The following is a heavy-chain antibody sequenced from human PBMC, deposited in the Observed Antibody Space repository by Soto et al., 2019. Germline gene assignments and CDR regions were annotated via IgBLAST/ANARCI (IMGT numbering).Heavy chain of an antibody. CDR3: ARDGRIAAAGTGWFDP. CDR1: GFTFSSYW. J-gene: IGHJ5*02. Sequence: PVGSLRLSCAASGFTFSSYWMSWVRQAPGKGLEWVANIKQDGSEKYYVDSVKGRFTISRDNAKNSLYLQMNSLRAEDTAVYYCARDGRIAAAGTGWFDPWGQGTLVTVSS. D-gene: IGHD6-13*01. V-gene: IGHV3-7*03. CDR2: IKQDGSEK.